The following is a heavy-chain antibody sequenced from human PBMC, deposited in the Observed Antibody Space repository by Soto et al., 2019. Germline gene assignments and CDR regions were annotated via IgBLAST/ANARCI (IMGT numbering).Heavy chain of an antibody. V-gene: IGHV3-9*01. CDR3: AKGRYDFWSPYYFDS. J-gene: IGHJ4*02. CDR2: ITWNSRVL. Sequence: GGALRLSCVGTGLNFDDFAMHWVRQAPGKGLEWVSGITWNSRVLAYADSVKGRFTISRDNARNSLYLQMDSLRDEDTALYYCAKGRYDFWSPYYFDSWGQGTLVTVSS. D-gene: IGHD3-3*01. CDR1: GLNFDDFA.